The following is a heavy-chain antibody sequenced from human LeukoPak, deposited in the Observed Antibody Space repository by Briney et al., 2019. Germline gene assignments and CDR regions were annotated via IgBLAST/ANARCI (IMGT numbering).Heavy chain of an antibody. V-gene: IGHV4-30-4*01. D-gene: IGHD3-10*01. CDR3: ARVLRPMASQYYFDY. Sequence: PSQTLSLTCTVSGGSISSGDYYWSWIRQPPGKGLEWIGFIYYSGSTYYNPSLKSRVTISIDTSKNQFSLKLSSVTAADTAVYYCARVLRPMASQYYFDYWGQGTLVTVSS. CDR1: GGSISSGDYY. CDR2: IYYSGST. J-gene: IGHJ4*02.